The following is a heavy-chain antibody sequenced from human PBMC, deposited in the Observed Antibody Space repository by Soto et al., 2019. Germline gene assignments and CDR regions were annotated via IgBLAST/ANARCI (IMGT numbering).Heavy chain of an antibody. J-gene: IGHJ6*03. Sequence: QPGGSLRLSCAASGFTFDDYAMHWVRQAPGKGLEWVSGISWNSGSIGYADSVKGRFTISRDNAKNSLYLQMNSLRAEDTALYYCAKDHYYYYYMDVWGKGTTVTVSS. V-gene: IGHV3-9*01. CDR1: GFTFDDYA. CDR2: ISWNSGSI. CDR3: AKDHYYYYYMDV.